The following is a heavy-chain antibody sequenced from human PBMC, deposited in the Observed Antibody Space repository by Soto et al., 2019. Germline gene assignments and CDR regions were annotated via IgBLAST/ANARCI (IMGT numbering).Heavy chain of an antibody. Sequence: GGSLRLSCAASGFTFSSYAMHWVRQAPGKGLGWVAVISYDGSNKYYADSVKGRFTISRDNSKNTLYLQMNSLRAEDTAVYYCARALGDYGDFWGQGTLVTVSS. CDR3: ARALGDYGDF. D-gene: IGHD4-17*01. V-gene: IGHV3-30-3*01. CDR1: GFTFSSYA. J-gene: IGHJ4*02. CDR2: ISYDGSNK.